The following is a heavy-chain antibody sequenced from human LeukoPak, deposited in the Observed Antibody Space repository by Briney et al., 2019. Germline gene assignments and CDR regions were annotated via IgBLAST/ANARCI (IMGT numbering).Heavy chain of an antibody. Sequence: GGSLRLSCAASGFTFSTYSMNWVRQAPGQGLEWVSYINSDTIWYADSVKGRFTISRDNAKNSLFLQMNSLRAEDTAVYYCARDRDWGFDYWGQGTLVTVSS. D-gene: IGHD7-27*01. CDR1: GFTFSTYS. J-gene: IGHJ4*02. V-gene: IGHV3-48*01. CDR2: INSDTI. CDR3: ARDRDWGFDY.